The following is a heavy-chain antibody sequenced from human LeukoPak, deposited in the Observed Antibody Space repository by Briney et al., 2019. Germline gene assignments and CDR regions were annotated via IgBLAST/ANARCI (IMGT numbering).Heavy chain of an antibody. CDR2: INHSGST. CDR1: GGSFCGYY. V-gene: IGHV4-34*01. CDR3: ARVRTNRVAARRSWFDP. J-gene: IGHJ5*02. D-gene: IGHD6-6*01. Sequence: SETLSLTCAVYGGSFCGYYWSCIPDPPGEGREWSGEINHSGSTNYNPSLKSRVTIPVDKSKNQFSLKLSSVTATDTAVYYCARVRTNRVAARRSWFDPWGQGTLVTVSS.